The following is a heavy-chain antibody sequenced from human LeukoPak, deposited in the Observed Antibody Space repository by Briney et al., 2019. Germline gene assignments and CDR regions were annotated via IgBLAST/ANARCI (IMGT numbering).Heavy chain of an antibody. CDR1: GGSFSGYY. CDR3: ARGLSSSGWFYFDY. V-gene: IGHV4-34*01. Sequence: SETLSLTCAVYGGSFSGYYWSWIRQPPWKGLEWIGEINHSGSTNYNPSLKSRVTISVDTSKNQFSLKLSSVTAADTAVYYCARGLSSSGWFYFDYWGQGTLVTVSS. CDR2: INHSGST. J-gene: IGHJ4*02. D-gene: IGHD6-19*01.